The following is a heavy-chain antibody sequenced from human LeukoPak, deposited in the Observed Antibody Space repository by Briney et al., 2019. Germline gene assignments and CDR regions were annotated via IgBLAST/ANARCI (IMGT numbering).Heavy chain of an antibody. CDR1: GFTFSNYG. V-gene: IGHV3-30*18. Sequence: GGSLRLSCVASGFTFSNYGMHWVRQAPGKGLEWVATITYDGSSEYYADSVKDRFTVSRYNSKNTLYLQMSSLKTEDTAVYYCAKRGDGGHKSLEYCGQGTLVIVSS. CDR3: AKRGDGGHKSLEY. D-gene: IGHD3-16*01. J-gene: IGHJ4*02. CDR2: ITYDGSSE.